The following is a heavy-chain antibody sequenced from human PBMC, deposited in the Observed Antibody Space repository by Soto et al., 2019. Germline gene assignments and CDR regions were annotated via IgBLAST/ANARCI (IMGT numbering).Heavy chain of an antibody. Sequence: SGPTLVNPTQTLTLTCTFSGFSLSTSGMCVSWIRQPPGKALEWLALIDWDDDKYYSTSLKTRLTISKDTSKNQVVLTMTNMDPVDTATYYCARIKGSSSWPRDYYYGMDVWGQGTTVTVSS. CDR2: IDWDDDK. CDR3: ARIKGSSSWPRDYYYGMDV. D-gene: IGHD6-13*01. J-gene: IGHJ6*02. V-gene: IGHV2-70*01. CDR1: GFSLSTSGMC.